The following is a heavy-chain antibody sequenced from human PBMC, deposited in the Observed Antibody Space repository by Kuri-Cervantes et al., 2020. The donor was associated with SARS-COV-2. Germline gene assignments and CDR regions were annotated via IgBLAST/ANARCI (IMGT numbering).Heavy chain of an antibody. CDR3: AKDRGYTKGDY. CDR1: GGTFSSYA. J-gene: IGHJ4*02. Sequence: SCKASGGTFSSYAISWVRQAPGKGLEWVSAISGSGGSTYYADSVKGRFTISRDNSKNTLYLQMNSLRAEDTAVYHCAKDRGYTKGDYWGQGTLVRLL. D-gene: IGHD5-24*01. CDR2: ISGSGGST. V-gene: IGHV3-23*01.